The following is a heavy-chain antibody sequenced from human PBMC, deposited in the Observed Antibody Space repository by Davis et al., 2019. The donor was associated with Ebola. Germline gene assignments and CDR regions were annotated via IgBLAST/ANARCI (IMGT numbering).Heavy chain of an antibody. V-gene: IGHV4-34*01. CDR1: GGSFSSYY. CDR2: INHSGST. Sequence: SETLSLTCAVYGGSFSSYYWSWICQPPGKGLGWIGEINHSGSTNYNPSLKSRVTISVDTSKNQFSLKLSSVTAADTAVYYCARLRVPPYYYGMDVWGQGTTVTVSS. CDR3: ARLRVPPYYYGMDV. D-gene: IGHD2-15*01. J-gene: IGHJ6*02.